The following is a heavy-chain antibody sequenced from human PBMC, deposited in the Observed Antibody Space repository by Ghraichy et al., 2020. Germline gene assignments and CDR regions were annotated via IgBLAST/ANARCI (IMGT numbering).Heavy chain of an antibody. D-gene: IGHD3-10*01. CDR1: GFTFSTYW. CDR3: AKGGHLDY. CDR2: IKADGSEQ. Sequence: GGSLRLSCAASGFTFSTYWMSWVRQAPGKGLEWVANIKADGSEQHFVDSVKGRFTISRDNADNSLYLQMNSLRVEDTAVYYCAKGGHLDYWGQGTRVTVSS. V-gene: IGHV3-7*01. J-gene: IGHJ4*02.